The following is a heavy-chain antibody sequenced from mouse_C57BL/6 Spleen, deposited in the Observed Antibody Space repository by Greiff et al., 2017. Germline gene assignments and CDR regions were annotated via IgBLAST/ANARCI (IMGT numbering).Heavy chain of an antibody. D-gene: IGHD3-2*02. Sequence: QVQLQQPGAELVMPGASVKLSCKASGYTFTSYWMHWVKQRPGKGLEWIGEIDPSDSYTNYNQKFKGKSTLTVDKSSSTAYMQLSSLTSEDSAVYYCAILAQATGGDYWGQGTSVTVSS. CDR3: AILAQATGGDY. J-gene: IGHJ4*01. CDR2: IDPSDSYT. CDR1: GYTFTSYW. V-gene: IGHV1-69*01.